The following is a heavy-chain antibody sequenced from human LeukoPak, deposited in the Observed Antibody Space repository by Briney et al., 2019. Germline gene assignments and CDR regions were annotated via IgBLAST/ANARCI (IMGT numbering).Heavy chain of an antibody. Sequence: GASVKVSCKASGYTFTSYDISWVRQATGQGLEWMGWMSPNSDNTGYAQKFQGRVTFTRDTSISTAYMELRSLTSADTAVYYCARDYGGSSGWFDPWGQGTLVTVSS. CDR2: MSPNSDNT. CDR1: GYTFTSYD. D-gene: IGHD4-23*01. V-gene: IGHV1-8*01. CDR3: ARDYGGSSGWFDP. J-gene: IGHJ5*02.